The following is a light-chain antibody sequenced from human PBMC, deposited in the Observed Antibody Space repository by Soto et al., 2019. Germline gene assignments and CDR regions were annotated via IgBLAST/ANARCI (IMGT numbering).Light chain of an antibody. Sequence: AIQMTQSPDSLSASVGDRVTITCRASQGIRSDLGWYQQKPGKAPKMLIYGVSHLQSGVPSRFSGSGSGTDFTPTSNILQPEDVATYYCLQDNNYPPTFGRGTKV. CDR1: QGIRSD. CDR3: LQDNNYPPT. J-gene: IGKJ4*01. V-gene: IGKV1-6*01. CDR2: GVS.